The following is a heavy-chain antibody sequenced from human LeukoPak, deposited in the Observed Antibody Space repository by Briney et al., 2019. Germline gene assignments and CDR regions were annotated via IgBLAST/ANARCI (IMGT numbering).Heavy chain of an antibody. CDR3: ARDHGALDAFDI. CDR2: INPNSGGT. Sequence: ASVKVSCKASGYTFTGYYIHRVRQAPGQGLEWIGWINPNSGGTNYAQKFQGRVTMTRDTSISTAYMELSRLRSDDTAVYYCARDHGALDAFDIWGQGTMVTVSS. V-gene: IGHV1-2*02. D-gene: IGHD3-16*01. J-gene: IGHJ3*02. CDR1: GYTFTGYY.